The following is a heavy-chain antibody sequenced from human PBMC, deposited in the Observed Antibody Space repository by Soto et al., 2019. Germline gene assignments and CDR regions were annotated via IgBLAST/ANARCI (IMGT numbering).Heavy chain of an antibody. CDR3: ERWPRPTGKTISYFDS. D-gene: IGHD2-8*02. Sequence: ASVXVSCKASGYTLTSFYMHWMRRAPGQGLEWMGVIDPSAGSTTYAQKFKGRVRMTRDTFTSTVFMELSSMRSEETAVYYCERWPRPTGKTISYFDSWGQRTLVTVSS. CDR1: GYTLTSFY. V-gene: IGHV1-46*01. CDR2: IDPSAGST. J-gene: IGHJ4*02.